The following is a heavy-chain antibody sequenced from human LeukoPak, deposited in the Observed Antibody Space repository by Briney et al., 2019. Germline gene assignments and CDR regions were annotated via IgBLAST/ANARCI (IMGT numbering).Heavy chain of an antibody. D-gene: IGHD1-26*01. CDR3: ARDSSTQVGATITYWFDP. CDR1: GYSISSGYY. J-gene: IGHJ5*02. V-gene: IGHV4-38-2*02. Sequence: SETLSLTCTVSGYSISSGYYWGWIRQPPGKGLEWIGSIYHSGSTYYNPSLKSRVTISVDTSKNQFSLKLSSVTAAGTAVYYCARDSSTQVGATITYWFDPWGQGTLVTVSS. CDR2: IYHSGST.